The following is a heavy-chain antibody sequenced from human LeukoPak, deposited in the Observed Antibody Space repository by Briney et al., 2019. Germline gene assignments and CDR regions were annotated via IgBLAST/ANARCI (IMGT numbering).Heavy chain of an antibody. CDR3: ARDPSNTSGWYQYFDA. Sequence: ASVKVSCKASGYTFTHHGIAWVRQAPGQGLEWLGWISCYNGDTIYAQNLQGRVTLTTEKSTSTVYMELRSLSSGDTAVYYCARDPSNTSGWYQYFDAWGRGTLVSVSS. CDR2: ISCYNGDT. D-gene: IGHD6-19*01. V-gene: IGHV1-18*01. J-gene: IGHJ2*01. CDR1: GYTFTHHG.